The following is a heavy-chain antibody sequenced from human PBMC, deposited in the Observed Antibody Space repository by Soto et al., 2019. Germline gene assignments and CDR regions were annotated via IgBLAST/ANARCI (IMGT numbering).Heavy chain of an antibody. V-gene: IGHV4-4*02. CDR1: GDSITSSNW. CDR2: IYHSGAT. CDR3: ARDLGTGTDY. J-gene: IGHJ4*02. Sequence: QVQLQESGPGLVKPSGTLSLTCAVSGDSITSSNWLSCVRQAPGKGLEWIGEIYHSGATTYNPSLKSRATISVDPSNNHFSLKMTSVTAADTAVYFCARDLGTGTDYWGRGTLVTVAS.